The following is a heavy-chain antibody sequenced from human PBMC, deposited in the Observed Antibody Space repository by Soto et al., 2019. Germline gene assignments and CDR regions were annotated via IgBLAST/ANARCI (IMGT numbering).Heavy chain of an antibody. D-gene: IGHD6-19*01. Sequence: SGPTLVNPTQTLTLTCTFSGFSLSTSGVGVGWIRQPPGKALEWLALIYWDDDKRYSPSLKSRLTITKDTSKNQVVLTMTNMDPVDTATYYCAQVRSGWYLWYFQHWGQGTLVTVSS. CDR2: IYWDDDK. CDR3: AQVRSGWYLWYFQH. CDR1: GFSLSTSGVG. J-gene: IGHJ1*01. V-gene: IGHV2-5*02.